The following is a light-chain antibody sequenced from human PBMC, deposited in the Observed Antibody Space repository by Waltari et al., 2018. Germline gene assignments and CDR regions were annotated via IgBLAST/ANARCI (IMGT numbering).Light chain of an antibody. J-gene: IGLJ3*02. CDR2: RSY. CDR3: APWDDSLTAWV. CDR1: SSNIGASY. Sequence: QSVLTQSPSASGTPGQRVTISCSGSSSNIGASYVYWYQQFPGTAPRLLICRSYRRPSGVPDRCSGSKSGTSASLALSGLRSEDVADYYCAPWDDSLTAWVFGGGTRLTAL. V-gene: IGLV1-47*01.